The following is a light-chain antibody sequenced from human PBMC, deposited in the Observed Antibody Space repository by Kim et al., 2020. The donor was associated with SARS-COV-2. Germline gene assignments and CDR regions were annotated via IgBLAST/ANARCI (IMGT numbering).Light chain of an antibody. CDR3: QQYDNLLT. CDR1: QDISNY. Sequence: GDRVTITCQASQDISNYLNWYQQKPGKAPKLLIYDASNLETGVPSRFSGSGSGTDFTFTISSLQPEDIATYYCQQYDNLLTFGGGTKVDIK. V-gene: IGKV1-33*01. J-gene: IGKJ4*01. CDR2: DAS.